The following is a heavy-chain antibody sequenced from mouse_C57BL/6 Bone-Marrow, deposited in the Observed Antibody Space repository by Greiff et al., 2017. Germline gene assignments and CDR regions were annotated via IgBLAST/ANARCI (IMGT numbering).Heavy chain of an antibody. CDR1: GYTFTSYW. V-gene: IGHV1-50*01. Sequence: QVQLQQPGAGLVKPGASVKLSCKASGYTFTSYWMQWVKQRPGQGLEWIGEIDPSDSYTNYNQKFKGKATLTVDTSSSTAYMQLSSLTSEDSAVYYCARDDYYGSSNYAMDYWGQGTSVTVSS. CDR2: IDPSDSYT. CDR3: ARDDYYGSSNYAMDY. D-gene: IGHD1-1*01. J-gene: IGHJ4*01.